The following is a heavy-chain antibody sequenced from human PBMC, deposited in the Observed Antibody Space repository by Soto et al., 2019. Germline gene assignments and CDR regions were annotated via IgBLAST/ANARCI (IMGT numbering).Heavy chain of an antibody. J-gene: IGHJ3*02. CDR1: GFTFSGSA. V-gene: IGHV3-73*01. CDR3: TRPTFYYDSSSYPLDVFDI. D-gene: IGHD3-22*01. CDR2: IRSKANSYAT. Sequence: GGSLRLSCVASGFTFSGSAIHWVRQASGKGLEWVGHIRSKANSYATAYAASVKGRFTISRDDSKNTAYLQMNSLKTEDTALYYCTRPTFYYDSSSYPLDVFDIWGQGTMVTVSS.